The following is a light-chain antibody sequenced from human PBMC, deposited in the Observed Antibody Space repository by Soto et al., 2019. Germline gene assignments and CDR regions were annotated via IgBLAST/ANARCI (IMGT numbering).Light chain of an antibody. CDR3: CSYAGSYTHV. CDR2: DVS. Sequence: QSALTQPRSVSGSPGQSVTISCTGTSSDVGGYNYVSWYQQHPGKAPKLMIYDVSKRPSGVPDRFSGSKSGNSASLTISGLQAEDEADYYCCSYAGSYTHVFGTGTMVTVL. V-gene: IGLV2-11*01. J-gene: IGLJ1*01. CDR1: SSDVGGYNY.